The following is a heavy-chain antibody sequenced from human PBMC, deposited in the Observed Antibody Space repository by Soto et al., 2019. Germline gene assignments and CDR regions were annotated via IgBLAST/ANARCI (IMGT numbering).Heavy chain of an antibody. V-gene: IGHV3-23*01. D-gene: IGHD7-27*01. J-gene: IGHJ3*02. Sequence: GGSLRLSCAASGFTFSSYAMSWVRQAPGKGLEWVSAISGSGGSTYYADSVKGRFTISRDNSKNTLYLQMNSLRAKDTAVYYCAKDGYPGEYAFDIWGQGTMVTVSS. CDR2: ISGSGGST. CDR3: AKDGYPGEYAFDI. CDR1: GFTFSSYA.